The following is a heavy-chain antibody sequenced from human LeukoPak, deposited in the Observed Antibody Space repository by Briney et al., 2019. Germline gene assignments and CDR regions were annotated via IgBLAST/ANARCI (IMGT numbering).Heavy chain of an antibody. J-gene: IGHJ4*02. D-gene: IGHD5-12*01. CDR1: RFTFSSYW. Sequence: GGSLRLSCAASRFTFSSYWMTWVXXXXXKGLEWVANIKQDGSEKYYVGSVKGRFTISRDNTKNSLYLQMNSLRAEDTAVYYCAREGGYGGVFDYWGQGTLVTVSS. CDR2: IKQDGSEK. V-gene: IGHV3-7*05. CDR3: AREGGYGGVFDY.